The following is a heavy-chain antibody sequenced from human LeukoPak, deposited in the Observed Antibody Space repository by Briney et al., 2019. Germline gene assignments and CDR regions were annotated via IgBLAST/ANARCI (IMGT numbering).Heavy chain of an antibody. CDR3: ARMTHTLGATYSHFDY. V-gene: IGHV1-2*02. J-gene: IGHJ4*02. Sequence: ASVKVSCKASGYPFTNFYVHWVRLAPGQGLEWLGWTHPVSGDTIYTQKFQGRVTMTRDTSISTAYMELTSLTSDDTAVYYCARMTHTLGATYSHFDYWGQETLVTVSS. CDR1: GYPFTNFY. D-gene: IGHD3-16*01. CDR2: THPVSGDT.